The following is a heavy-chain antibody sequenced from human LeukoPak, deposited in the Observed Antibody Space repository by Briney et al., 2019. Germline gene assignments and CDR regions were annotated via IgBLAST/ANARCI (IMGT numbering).Heavy chain of an antibody. CDR1: GFTFSNYA. Sequence: GGSLRLSCVASGFTFSNYAMNWVRKVPGKGLEWVSSITGSGISAYYADSVKGRFIISRDNSKNTLDLQMSRLRAEDTAVYYCAKNILPDYYYYMDVWGKGTTVTVSS. V-gene: IGHV3-23*01. CDR3: AKNILPDYYYYMDV. J-gene: IGHJ6*03. CDR2: ITGSGISA. D-gene: IGHD2-2*02.